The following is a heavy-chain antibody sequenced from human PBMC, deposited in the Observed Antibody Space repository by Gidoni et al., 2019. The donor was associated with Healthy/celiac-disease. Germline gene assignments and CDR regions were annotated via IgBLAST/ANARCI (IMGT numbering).Heavy chain of an antibody. J-gene: IGHJ6*02. CDR2: ISYDGSNK. Sequence: PGKGLEWVAVISYDGSNKYYADSVKGRFTISRDNSKNTLYLQMNSLRAEDTAVYYCAKDRGTAMVPYYYYGMDVWGQGTTVTVSS. D-gene: IGHD5-18*01. CDR3: AKDRGTAMVPYYYYGMDV. V-gene: IGHV3-30*18.